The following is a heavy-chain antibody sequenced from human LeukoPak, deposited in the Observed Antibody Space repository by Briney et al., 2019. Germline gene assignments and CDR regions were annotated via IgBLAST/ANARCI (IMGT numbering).Heavy chain of an antibody. D-gene: IGHD2-15*01. CDR2: IYYSGST. Sequence: ASETLSLTCTVSGGSISSYYWSWIRQPPGKGLEWIGYIYYSGSTNYNPSLKSRVTISVDTSKNQFSLKLSSVTAADTAVYYCARGYCSGGSCYLVFDYWGQGTLVTVSS. V-gene: IGHV4-59*01. CDR3: ARGYCSGGSCYLVFDY. J-gene: IGHJ4*02. CDR1: GGSISSYY.